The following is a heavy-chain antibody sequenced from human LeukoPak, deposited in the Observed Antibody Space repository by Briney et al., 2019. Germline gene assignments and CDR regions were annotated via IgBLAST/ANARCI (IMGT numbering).Heavy chain of an antibody. Sequence: SETLSLTCTVSGGSINSTCYYWGWIRQPPGKGLEWIGSLYYGGSTYYNPSLKSRVAISIDTSKNQFSLKLSSVTAADTAVYYCARALGVPAAIDYWGQGTLVTVSS. CDR3: ARALGVPAAIDY. V-gene: IGHV4-39*01. D-gene: IGHD2-2*02. CDR1: GGSINSTCYY. J-gene: IGHJ4*02. CDR2: LYYGGST.